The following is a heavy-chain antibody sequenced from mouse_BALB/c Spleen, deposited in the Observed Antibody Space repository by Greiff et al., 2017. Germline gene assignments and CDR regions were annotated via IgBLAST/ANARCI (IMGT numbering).Heavy chain of an antibody. CDR3: TRGTLLLRWCAY. D-gene: IGHD3-3*01. Sequence: QVQLKESGAELVRPGASVTLSCKASGYTFTDYEMHWVKQTPVHGLEWIGAIDPETGGTAYNQKFKGKATLTADKSSSTSYMDLRSLTSEDSSVYYCTRGTLLLRWCAYWGQGTLVTVSA. J-gene: IGHJ3*01. CDR1: GYTFTDYE. CDR2: IDPETGGT. V-gene: IGHV1-15*01.